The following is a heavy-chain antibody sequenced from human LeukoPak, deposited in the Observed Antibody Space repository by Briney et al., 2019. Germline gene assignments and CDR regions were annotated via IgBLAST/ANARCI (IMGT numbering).Heavy chain of an antibody. V-gene: IGHV3-23*01. D-gene: IGHD3-10*01. CDR3: AKDSAWFELYYFDY. CDR1: GFTFDSYA. Sequence: GGSLRLSCVASGFTFDSYAMTWVRQAPGKGLEWISSISLSGGSTYYADSVKGRLTISRDNSRNTLYLQVNSLRAEDTAVYYCAKDSAWFELYYFDYWGQGTLVTVSS. J-gene: IGHJ4*02. CDR2: ISLSGGST.